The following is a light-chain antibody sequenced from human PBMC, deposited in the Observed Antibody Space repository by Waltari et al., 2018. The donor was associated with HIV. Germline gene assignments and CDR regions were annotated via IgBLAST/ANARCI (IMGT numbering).Light chain of an antibody. J-gene: IGKJ4*01. V-gene: IGKV1-27*01. CDR1: QGISNY. Sequence: DLQLTQSPSSLSASVGDRVTITCRTSQGISNYLAWYQQKPGSAPTLLIYSASTMQLGIPARFSGSGSGTDFTLTISSLQPEDVATYYCQNHNSVPLTFGGGTKVEIK. CDR3: QNHNSVPLT. CDR2: SAS.